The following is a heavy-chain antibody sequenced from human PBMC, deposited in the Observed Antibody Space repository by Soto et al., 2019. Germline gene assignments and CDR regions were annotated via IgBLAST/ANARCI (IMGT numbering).Heavy chain of an antibody. Sequence: QVQLVQSGAEVKKPGSSVKVSCKASGGTFSSYTISWVRQAPGQGLEWMGRIIPILGIANYAQKFQGRVTITADKSTSTAYMELSSLRSEDTAVYYCARAEIVATIPYFDYWGQGTLVTVSS. V-gene: IGHV1-69*02. J-gene: IGHJ4*02. CDR3: ARAEIVATIPYFDY. CDR2: IIPILGIA. D-gene: IGHD5-12*01. CDR1: GGTFSSYT.